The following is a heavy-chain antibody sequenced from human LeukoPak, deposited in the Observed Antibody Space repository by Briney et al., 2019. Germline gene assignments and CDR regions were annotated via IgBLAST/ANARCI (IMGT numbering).Heavy chain of an antibody. CDR2: ITGYKGNT. V-gene: IGHV1-18*04. CDR1: GYTFTNYA. J-gene: IGHJ4*02. Sequence: ASVKVSCKASGYTFTNYAINWVRQAPGQGLEWMGWITGYKGNTNYAQKLQGRVTMTTDTSTSTAYMELRSLRSDDTAVYYCARAPGVGDLLLFAYWGQGTLVTVSS. CDR3: ARAPGVGDLLLFAY. D-gene: IGHD3-10*01.